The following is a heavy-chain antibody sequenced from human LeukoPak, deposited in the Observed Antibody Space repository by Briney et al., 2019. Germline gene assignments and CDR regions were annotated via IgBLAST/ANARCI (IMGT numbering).Heavy chain of an antibody. CDR1: GFTFSSYW. CDR2: INHNGNGN. J-gene: IGHJ6*02. V-gene: IGHV3-7*03. CDR3: SRGGGLDV. D-gene: IGHD3-16*01. Sequence: GGSLRLSCAASGFTFSSYWMNWARQAPGKGLEWVASINHNGNGNHYVDSVKGRFTISRDNAKNSLYLQMSNLRAEDTAVYFFSRGGGLDVWGQGAPVTVSS.